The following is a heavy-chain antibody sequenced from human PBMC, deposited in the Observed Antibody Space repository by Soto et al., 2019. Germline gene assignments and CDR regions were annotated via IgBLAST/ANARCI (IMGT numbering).Heavy chain of an antibody. D-gene: IGHD3-3*01. CDR3: AGGYYDFWSGINYYYYGMDV. CDR1: GGSISSSGYY. V-gene: IGHV4-39*01. J-gene: IGHJ6*02. Sequence: SETLSLTCTVSGGSISSSGYYWGWIRQPPGKGLEWIGSIYYSGSTYYNPSLKSRVTISVDTSKNQFSLKLSSVTAADTAVYYCAGGYYDFWSGINYYYYGMDVWGQGTTVTVSS. CDR2: IYYSGST.